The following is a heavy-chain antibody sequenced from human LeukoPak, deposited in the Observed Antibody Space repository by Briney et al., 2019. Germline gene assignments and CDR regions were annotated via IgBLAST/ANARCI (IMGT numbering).Heavy chain of an antibody. D-gene: IGHD6-19*01. J-gene: IGHJ4*02. CDR1: GGSISSGSHF. CDR3: ARGRLARIPYFDS. Sequence: PSQILSLTCSVFGGSISSGSHFWSWIRQLPGKGLEWLGYVDYSGTIYYNSSLESRLTLSVDTSNNQFSLDLRSMTAADTAVYYCARGRLARIPYFDSWGQGALVAVSS. V-gene: IGHV4-31*03. CDR2: VDYSGTI.